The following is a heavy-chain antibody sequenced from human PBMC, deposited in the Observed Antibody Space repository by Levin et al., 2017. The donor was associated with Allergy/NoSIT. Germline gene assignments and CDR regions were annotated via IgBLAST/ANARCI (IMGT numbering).Heavy chain of an antibody. CDR2: VYYNGRT. Sequence: ASETLSLTCNVSGGSMSSNYWNWIRQTPGKGLEWIGYVYYNGRTAYNPSFKSRVTISIDMAKNQFSLKLTSVTAADTAAYYCAGSYTYYYDSNGQEFDFWGQGALVTVSS. J-gene: IGHJ4*02. V-gene: IGHV4-59*01. CDR3: AGSYTYYYDSNGQEFDF. D-gene: IGHD3-22*01. CDR1: GGSMSSNY.